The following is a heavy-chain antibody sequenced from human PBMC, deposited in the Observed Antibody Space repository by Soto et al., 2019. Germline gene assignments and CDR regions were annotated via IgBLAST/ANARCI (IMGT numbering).Heavy chain of an antibody. D-gene: IGHD5-18*01. CDR2: INHSGST. Sequence: SETLSLTCSVYGGSFSGYYWSWIRQPPGKGLEWIGEINHSGSTNYNPSLKSRVTISVDTSKNQFSLKLSSVTAADTAVYYCARGGRGYSYGSFDYWGQGTLVTVSS. CDR3: ARGGRGYSYGSFDY. CDR1: GGSFSGYY. J-gene: IGHJ4*02. V-gene: IGHV4-34*01.